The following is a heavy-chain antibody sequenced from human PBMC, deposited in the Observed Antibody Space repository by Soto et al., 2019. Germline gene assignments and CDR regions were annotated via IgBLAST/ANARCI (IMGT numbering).Heavy chain of an antibody. CDR1: GFTFSSYA. CDR3: ARAEYSYGLFDY. V-gene: IGHV3-23*01. D-gene: IGHD5-18*01. CDR2: ISGSGGST. Sequence: GGSLRLSCAASGFTFSSYAMSWVRQAPGKGLEWVSAISGSGGSTYYADSVKGRFTISRDNSKNTLCLQMNSLRAEDTAVYYCARAEYSYGLFDYWGQGTLVTVSS. J-gene: IGHJ4*02.